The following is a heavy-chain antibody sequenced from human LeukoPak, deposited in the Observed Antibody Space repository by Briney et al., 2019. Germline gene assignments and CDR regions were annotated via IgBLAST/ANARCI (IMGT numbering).Heavy chain of an antibody. Sequence: GGSLRLSCAASGFTLSSYWMHWVRQAPGKGLVWVSRINSDGSSTSYADSVKGRFTISRDNAKNTLYLQINSLRAEDAAVYYCARVIAAAGGWGQGTLVTVSS. CDR2: INSDGSST. J-gene: IGHJ4*02. CDR1: GFTLSSYW. D-gene: IGHD6-13*01. CDR3: ARVIAAAGG. V-gene: IGHV3-74*01.